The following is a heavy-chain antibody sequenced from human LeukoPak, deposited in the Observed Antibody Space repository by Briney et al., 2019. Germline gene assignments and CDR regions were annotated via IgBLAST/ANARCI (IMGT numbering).Heavy chain of an antibody. V-gene: IGHV3-30*02. D-gene: IGHD3-16*02. Sequence: PGGSLRLSCAASGFTFSSYGMHWVRQAPGKGLEWVAFIRYDGSNKYYADSVKGGFTTSRDNSKNTLYLQMNSLRAEDTAVYYCAKDIGSYFDYWGQGTLVTVSS. CDR1: GFTFSSYG. CDR3: AKDIGSYFDY. J-gene: IGHJ4*02. CDR2: IRYDGSNK.